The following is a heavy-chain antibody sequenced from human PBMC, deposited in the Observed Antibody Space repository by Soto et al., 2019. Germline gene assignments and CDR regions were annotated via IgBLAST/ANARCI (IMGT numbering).Heavy chain of an antibody. CDR3: ATAEHFRGSIDP. CDR1: GYTLTELS. D-gene: IGHD3-3*02. CDR2: FDPEDGET. V-gene: IGHV1-24*01. J-gene: IGHJ5*02. Sequence: ASVKVSCKVSGYTLTELSMHWVRQAPGKGLEWMGGFDPEDGETIYAQKFQGRVTMTEDTSTDTAYMELSSLRSEDTAVYYCATAEHFRGSIDPWGQGTLVTVS.